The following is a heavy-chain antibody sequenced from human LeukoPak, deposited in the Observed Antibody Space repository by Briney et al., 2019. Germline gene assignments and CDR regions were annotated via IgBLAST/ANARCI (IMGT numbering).Heavy chain of an antibody. J-gene: IGHJ4*02. CDR1: GGSFSGYY. D-gene: IGHD2-2*01. Sequence: SETLSLTCAVYGGSFSGYYWSWIRQPPGKGLEWIGEINHSGSTNYNPSLKSRVTISVDTSKNQFSLKLSSVTAADTAVYYCARDGYCSSTSCPDYWGQGTLVTVSS. CDR3: ARDGYCSSTSCPDY. CDR2: INHSGST. V-gene: IGHV4-34*01.